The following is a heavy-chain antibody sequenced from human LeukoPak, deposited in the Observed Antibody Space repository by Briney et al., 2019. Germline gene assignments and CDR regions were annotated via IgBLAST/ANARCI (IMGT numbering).Heavy chain of an antibody. CDR2: IGGVSESF. J-gene: IGHJ6*02. CDR1: GFTFSSYA. Sequence: GGSLRLFCEASGFTFSSYAMTWVRQAPGKGLEWVSIIGGVSESFYYADSVEGRFTVSRDNSKDTLYLQINSLRDEHTAVYYCARRWLGDPYGMDVCGQGTTVSVSS. V-gene: IGHV3-23*01. D-gene: IGHD3-10*01. CDR3: ARRWLGDPYGMDV.